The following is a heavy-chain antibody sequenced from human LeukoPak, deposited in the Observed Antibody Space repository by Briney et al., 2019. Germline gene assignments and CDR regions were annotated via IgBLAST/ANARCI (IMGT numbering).Heavy chain of an antibody. V-gene: IGHV3-30-3*01. J-gene: IGHJ4*02. D-gene: IGHD5-18*01. Sequence: GRSLRLSCAASGFTFSSYAMHWVRQAPGKGLEWVAVISYDGSNKYYADSVKGRFTISRDNSKNTLYLQMTNLRVEDTALFYCAATDGGNNYGTTPKHWGQGALVTVSS. CDR1: GFTFSSYA. CDR2: ISYDGSNK. CDR3: AATDGGNNYGTTPKH.